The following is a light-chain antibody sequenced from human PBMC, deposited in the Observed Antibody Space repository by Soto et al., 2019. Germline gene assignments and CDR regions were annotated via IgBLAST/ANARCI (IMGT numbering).Light chain of an antibody. CDR1: RSDVGLYNY. CDR2: DVT. J-gene: IGLJ3*02. Sequence: QSVLTQPRSVSGSPGQSVTISCTGTRSDVGLYNYVSWYQQFPGRAPKLIIYDVTNRPPGVPDRFSGSKSDNTASLTISGLQAEDDADYYCCSFAGSNTWVFGGGTKLTVL. CDR3: CSFAGSNTWV. V-gene: IGLV2-11*01.